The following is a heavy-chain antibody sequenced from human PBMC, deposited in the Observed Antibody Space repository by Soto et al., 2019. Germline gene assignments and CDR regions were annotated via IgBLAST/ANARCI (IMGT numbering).Heavy chain of an antibody. CDR3: ARHGSSSWHESYYYYMDV. CDR1: GFTFSSYS. D-gene: IGHD6-13*01. J-gene: IGHJ6*03. Sequence: GGSLRLSCAASGFTFSSYSMNWVRQAPGKGLEWVSYISSSSSTIYYADSVKGRFTISRDNAKNSLYLQMNSLRAEDTAVYYCARHGSSSWHESYYYYMDVWGKGTTVTVSS. V-gene: IGHV3-48*01. CDR2: ISSSSSTI.